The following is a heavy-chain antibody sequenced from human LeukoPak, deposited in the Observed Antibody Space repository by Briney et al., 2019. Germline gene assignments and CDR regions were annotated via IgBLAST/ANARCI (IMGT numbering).Heavy chain of an antibody. Sequence: GGSLRLSCAASGFSFSDAWMSWVRQAPGKGLEWVSRIKSNTNGAPTEYAAPVQGRFNISRDDSKNTLYLQMNSLKTEDTAVYYCTYSPYPYFDSWGEGTLVTVS. CDR1: GFSFSDAW. CDR3: TYSPYPYFDS. V-gene: IGHV3-15*01. CDR2: IKSNTNGAPT. J-gene: IGHJ4*02. D-gene: IGHD2-15*01.